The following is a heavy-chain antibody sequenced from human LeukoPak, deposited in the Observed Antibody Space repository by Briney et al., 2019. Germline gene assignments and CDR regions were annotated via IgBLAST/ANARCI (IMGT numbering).Heavy chain of an antibody. D-gene: IGHD5-12*01. CDR1: GGTFSSYA. V-gene: IGHV1-69*13. CDR2: IIPIFGTA. CDR3: ARGGYPRDAFDI. Sequence: SVKVSCKASGGTFSSYAISWVRQAPGQGLEWMGGIIPIFGTANYAQKLQGRVTITADESTSTAYMELSSLRSEDTAVYYCARGGYPRDAFDIWGQGTMVTVSS. J-gene: IGHJ3*02.